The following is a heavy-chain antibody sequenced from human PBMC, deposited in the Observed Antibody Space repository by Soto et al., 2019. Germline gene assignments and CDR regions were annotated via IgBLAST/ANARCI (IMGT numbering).Heavy chain of an antibody. Sequence: QVQLVESGGGVVQPGRSLRLSCAASGFTFSSYAMHWVRQAPGKELEWVAVISYDGSNKYYADSVKGRFTISRDNSKNTLYLQMNSLRAEDTAVYYCAREQYSGSYADLDYWGQGTLVTVSS. J-gene: IGHJ4*02. V-gene: IGHV3-30-3*01. CDR2: ISYDGSNK. D-gene: IGHD1-26*01. CDR3: AREQYSGSYADLDY. CDR1: GFTFSSYA.